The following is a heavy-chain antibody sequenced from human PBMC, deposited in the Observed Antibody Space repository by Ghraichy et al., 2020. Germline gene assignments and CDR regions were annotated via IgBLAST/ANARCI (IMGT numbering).Heavy chain of an antibody. Sequence: SQTLSLTCTVSGGSISSYYWSWIRQPPGKGLEWIGYIYYSGSTNYNPSLKSRVTISVDTSKNQFSLKLSSVTAADTAVYYCARGSGYYDSSGYVFDYWGQGTLVTVSS. D-gene: IGHD3-22*01. J-gene: IGHJ4*02. CDR1: GGSISSYY. V-gene: IGHV4-59*01. CDR2: IYYSGST. CDR3: ARGSGYYDSSGYVFDY.